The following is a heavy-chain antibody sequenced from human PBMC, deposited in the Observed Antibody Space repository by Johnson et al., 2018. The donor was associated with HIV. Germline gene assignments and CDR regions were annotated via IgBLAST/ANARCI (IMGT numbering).Heavy chain of an antibody. V-gene: IGHV3-23*04. D-gene: IGHD2-15*01. J-gene: IGHJ3*02. CDR1: GFTFSSYA. Sequence: VQLVESGGGLEQPGGSLRLSCAASGFTFSSYAMSWVRQAPGKGLEWVSFIWSSGSTIYYADSVKGRFTISRDNSKNQLYLQMNSLRAADTAVYYCAKDVEVYTCDAFDIWGQGTMVTVSS. CDR2: IWSSGSTI. CDR3: AKDVEVYTCDAFDI.